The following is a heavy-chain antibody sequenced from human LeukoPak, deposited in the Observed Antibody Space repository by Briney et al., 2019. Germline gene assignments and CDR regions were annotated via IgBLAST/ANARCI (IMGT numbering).Heavy chain of an antibody. CDR1: GGSFSGYY. J-gene: IGHJ4*02. D-gene: IGHD1-26*01. Sequence: PSETLSLTCAVYGGSFSGYYWSWIRQPPGKGLEWIGEINHSGSTNYNPSLKSRVTISVDTSKNQFSLKLSSVTAADTPVYYCARGGSPVGAINDYWGQGTLVTVSS. CDR2: INHSGST. CDR3: ARGGSPVGAINDY. V-gene: IGHV4-34*01.